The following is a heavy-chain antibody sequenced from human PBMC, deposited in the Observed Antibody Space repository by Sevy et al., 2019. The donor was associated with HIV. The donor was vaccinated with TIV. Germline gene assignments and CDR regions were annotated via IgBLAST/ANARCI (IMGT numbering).Heavy chain of an antibody. Sequence: ASVKVSCKASGYSFPSHDINWVWQASGQGLEWMGWMKPNSGNTGYAQKFKGRVTLTRNTSISTAYMEVSSLTSEDTAVYYCARTGGTFDVWGQGTMVTVSS. CDR2: MKPNSGNT. D-gene: IGHD1-26*01. CDR1: GYSFPSHD. J-gene: IGHJ3*01. CDR3: ARTGGTFDV. V-gene: IGHV1-8*01.